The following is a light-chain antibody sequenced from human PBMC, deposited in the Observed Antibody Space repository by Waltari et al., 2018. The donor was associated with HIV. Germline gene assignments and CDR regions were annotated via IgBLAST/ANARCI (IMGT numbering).Light chain of an antibody. Sequence: QAGLTQPPSVSQALRQTATLTCTGNSNNVGAQGASWPQQHQGHPPKLLSYRNNNRPSGISERFSASRSGNTASLTITGLQPEDEADYYCSAWDSSLSAWVFGGGTKLAVL. CDR2: RNN. CDR1: SNNVGAQG. J-gene: IGLJ3*02. V-gene: IGLV10-54*01. CDR3: SAWDSSLSAWV.